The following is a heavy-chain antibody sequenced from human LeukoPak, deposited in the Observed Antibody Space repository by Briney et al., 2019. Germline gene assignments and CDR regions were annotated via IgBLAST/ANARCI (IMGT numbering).Heavy chain of an antibody. D-gene: IGHD1-26*01. CDR2: ISSGSAI. CDR1: GFTFSSYE. CDR3: ARDKMVGATLVPFDY. V-gene: IGHV3-48*03. Sequence: GGSLRLSCAASGFTFSSYEMNWVRQAPGKGLEWVSYISSGSAIDYADSVKGRFTISRDNAKNSLYLQMNSLRAEDTAVYYCARDKMVGATLVPFDYWGQGTLVTVSS. J-gene: IGHJ4*02.